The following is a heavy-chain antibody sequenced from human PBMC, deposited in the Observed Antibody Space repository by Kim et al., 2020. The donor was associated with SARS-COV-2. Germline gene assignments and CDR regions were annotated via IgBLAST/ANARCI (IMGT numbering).Heavy chain of an antibody. CDR1: GFTLTKYG. Sequence: GGSLRLSCEASGFTLTKYGMHWVRQAPGTGLEWVAFMSYDGSVKQYGEAVKGRFTISRDTSKNILFLHMDSLRPDDTAVYFCTRGAVWGNDALGIWGQGSLVSVSS. D-gene: IGHD6-19*01. V-gene: IGHV3-30*03. CDR3: TRGAVWGNDALGI. CDR2: MSYDGSVK. J-gene: IGHJ3*02.